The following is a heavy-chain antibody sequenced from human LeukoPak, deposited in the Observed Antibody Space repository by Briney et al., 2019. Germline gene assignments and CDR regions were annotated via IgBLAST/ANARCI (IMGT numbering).Heavy chain of an antibody. CDR1: GFTFSSYE. D-gene: IGHD6-13*01. Sequence: PGGSLRLSCVASGFTFSSYEMNWVRQAPGKGLEWVSYISSSGSTIYYADSVKGRFTISRDNSKNTLYLQMNSLRAEDTAVYYCAKRVAAASGAFDIWGQGTMVTVSS. V-gene: IGHV3-48*03. CDR3: AKRVAAASGAFDI. CDR2: ISSSGSTI. J-gene: IGHJ3*02.